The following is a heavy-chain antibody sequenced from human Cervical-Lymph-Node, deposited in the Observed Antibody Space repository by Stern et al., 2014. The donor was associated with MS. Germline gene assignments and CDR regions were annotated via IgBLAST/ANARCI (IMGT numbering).Heavy chain of an antibody. Sequence: VQLVESGAEVKKPGASVKVSCKASGYTFIGYYLHWVRQAPGQGLEWMGLINPNSGCTNYSEKFRGRVTMTMDTSISTAYMELSRLKSDDTAVYYCARLITSDTPGDYWGQGTLVIVSS. J-gene: IGHJ4*02. CDR1: GYTFIGYY. D-gene: IGHD1-20*01. CDR3: ARLITSDTPGDY. CDR2: INPNSGCT. V-gene: IGHV1-2*06.